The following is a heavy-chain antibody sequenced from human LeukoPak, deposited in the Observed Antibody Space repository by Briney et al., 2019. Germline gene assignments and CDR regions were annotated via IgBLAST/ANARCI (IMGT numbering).Heavy chain of an antibody. CDR1: GGSISSYD. V-gene: IGHV4-4*07. CDR2: IYTSGSP. D-gene: IGHD5-24*01. J-gene: IGHJ4*02. CDR3: ARGLGDGYNSNYFDY. Sequence: SETLSLTCTVSGGSISSYDWSWIRQPAGKRLEWIGRIYTSGSPNYNPSLKSRVIMSVDTSKNQFSLKLSSVTAADTAVYYCARGLGDGYNSNYFDYWGQGTLVTVSS.